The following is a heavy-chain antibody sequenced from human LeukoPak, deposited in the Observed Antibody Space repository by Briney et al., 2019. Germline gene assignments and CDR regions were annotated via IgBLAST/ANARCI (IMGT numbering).Heavy chain of an antibody. J-gene: IGHJ5*02. CDR1: GGSISSYY. CDR2: IYYSGST. V-gene: IGHV4-59*01. CDR3: ERDGVRWFDP. Sequence: SETLSLTCTVSGGSISSYYWSWVRQPPGKGLEWIGYIYYSGSTNYNPSLKSRVTISVDTSTNQFSLKLSSVTAADTAVYYCERDGVRWFDPWGQGTLVTVSS. D-gene: IGHD1-1*01.